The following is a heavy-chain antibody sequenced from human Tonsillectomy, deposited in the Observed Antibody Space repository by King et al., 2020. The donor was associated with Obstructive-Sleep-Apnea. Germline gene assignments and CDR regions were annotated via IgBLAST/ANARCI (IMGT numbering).Heavy chain of an antibody. CDR1: GFTCSSYT. Sequence: VQLVESGGGLVQPGGSLRLSCSASGFTCSSYTMHWVRQAPGKGLEYVSAISSVGGTTDYADSVKGRFTISRDNSKNTLYLQMSSLRAEDMAVYYCVKDHGSTLNRANYFYYGMDVWGQGTTVTVSS. V-gene: IGHV3-64D*06. CDR3: VKDHGSTLNRANYFYYGMDV. D-gene: IGHD1-14*01. J-gene: IGHJ6*02. CDR2: ISSVGGTT.